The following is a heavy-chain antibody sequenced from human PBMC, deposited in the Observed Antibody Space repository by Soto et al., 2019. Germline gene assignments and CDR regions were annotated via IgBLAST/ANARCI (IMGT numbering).Heavy chain of an antibody. V-gene: IGHV1-3*04. CDR1: GYTFTTYA. CDR3: ARTLTNYNHFDF. D-gene: IGHD1-1*01. CDR2: INTATGNT. Sequence: QVQLVQSGAEEKKPGASVKVSCKAFGYTFTTYALHWLRQAPGQRVEWMGWINTATGNTEYSQNFQGRVTITRDTSASTAYMELSSLRSEDTAVYYCARTLTNYNHFDFWGQGTLVTVAS. J-gene: IGHJ4*02.